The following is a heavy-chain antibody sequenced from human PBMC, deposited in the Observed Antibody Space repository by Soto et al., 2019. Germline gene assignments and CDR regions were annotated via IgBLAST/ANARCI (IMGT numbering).Heavy chain of an antibody. CDR1: GFPFSLYS. CDR2: ISSGGTTI. D-gene: IGHD3-22*01. CDR3: ARPTPHYDRSHTVGY. Sequence: EVQLVESGGGLVQPGGSLRLSCAASGFPFSLYSMNWVRQTPGKGLEWVSFISSGGTTIYYADSVKGRFTISRDNGKNLLYLQMNSLRDEDTAVYYCARPTPHYDRSHTVGYWGQGTLVTVSS. J-gene: IGHJ4*02. V-gene: IGHV3-48*02.